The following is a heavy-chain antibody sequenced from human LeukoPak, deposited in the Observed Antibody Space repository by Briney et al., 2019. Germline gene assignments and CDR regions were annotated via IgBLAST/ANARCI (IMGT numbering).Heavy chain of an antibody. CDR1: GDTFSSYA. D-gene: IGHD3-16*01. V-gene: IGHV1-69*04. J-gene: IGHJ4*02. Sequence: GASVKVSCKASGDTFSSYAINRVRQAPGQGPEWMGRITPFLGIANYPQKFQGRVTITADESTTTAYMELSSLRSEDTAVYYCAREACREMGVMWPRLGGQDCRYDYWGQGTLVTVSS. CDR3: AREACREMGVMWPRLGGQDCRYDY. CDR2: ITPFLGIA.